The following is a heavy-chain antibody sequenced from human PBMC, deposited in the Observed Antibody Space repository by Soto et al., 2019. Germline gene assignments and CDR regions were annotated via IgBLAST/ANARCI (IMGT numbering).Heavy chain of an antibody. CDR3: ARDALYKNGYYVGATYDA. Sequence: ASVKVSCKASGYSFINNAVHWVRQAPGQRLEWMGWINPANGITKYSQKFQGRVTITSDTSATTAYMELSSLTSEDTAVYYCARDALYKNGYYVGATYDAWGKGT. V-gene: IGHV1-3*01. CDR2: INPANGIT. CDR1: GYSFINNA. J-gene: IGHJ4*02. D-gene: IGHD3-22*01.